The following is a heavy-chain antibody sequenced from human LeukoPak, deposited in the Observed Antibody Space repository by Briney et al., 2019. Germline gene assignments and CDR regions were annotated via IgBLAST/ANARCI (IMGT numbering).Heavy chain of an antibody. J-gene: IGHJ6*03. CDR2: ISSSSSYI. CDR1: GFTFSSYS. Sequence: GGSLRLSCAASGFTFSSYSMNWVRQAPGKGLEWVSSISSSSSYIYYADSVKGRFTISRDNAKNSLYLQMNSLRAEGTAVYYCARVPVTMVQGPPGALVYYYYYMDVWGKGTTVTVSS. D-gene: IGHD3-10*01. V-gene: IGHV3-21*01. CDR3: ARVPVTMVQGPPGALVYYYYYMDV.